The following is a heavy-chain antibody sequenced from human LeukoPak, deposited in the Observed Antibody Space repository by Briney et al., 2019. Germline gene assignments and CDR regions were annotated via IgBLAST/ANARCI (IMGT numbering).Heavy chain of an antibody. Sequence: GGSLRLSCAASGFTFSDYYMSWLRQAPGKGLEWVSYISSSGSNIYYADSVKGRFTISRDNAKNSLYLQMNSLRAEDTAVYYCARAPDWNPYFDYWGQGTLVTVSS. CDR2: ISSSGSNI. CDR1: GFTFSDYY. J-gene: IGHJ4*02. CDR3: ARAPDWNPYFDY. V-gene: IGHV3-11*01. D-gene: IGHD1-1*01.